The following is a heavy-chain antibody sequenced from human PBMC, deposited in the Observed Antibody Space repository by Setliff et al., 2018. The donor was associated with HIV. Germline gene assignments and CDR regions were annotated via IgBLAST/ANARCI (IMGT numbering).Heavy chain of an antibody. CDR3: ARSVIGYYYYGMDV. CDR2: IRYDGSIK. J-gene: IGHJ6*02. V-gene: IGHV3-30*02. Sequence: GESLKISCAASGFSLTTYGMHWVRQAPGKGLEWVAFIRYDGSIKYHADSVKGLFTISRDNSKNTLYLQMNSLTAEDTAVYYCARSVIGYYYYGMDVWGQGTLVTVSS. CDR1: GFSLTTYG. D-gene: IGHD3-10*01.